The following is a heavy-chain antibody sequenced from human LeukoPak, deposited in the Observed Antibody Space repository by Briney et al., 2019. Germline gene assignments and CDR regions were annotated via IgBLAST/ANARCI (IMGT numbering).Heavy chain of an antibody. CDR1: GFTFSSYA. J-gene: IGHJ4*02. Sequence: PGGSLRLSCAASGFTFSSYAMSWVRQAPGKGLEWVSSISGSGSSTYFADSVKGRFTISRDNSKYTLYLQMNSLRAEDTDVYYCAKDRMVRGVIPYYSDYWGQGTLVTVSS. CDR3: AKDRMVRGVIPYYSDY. CDR2: ISGSGSST. V-gene: IGHV3-23*01. D-gene: IGHD3-10*01.